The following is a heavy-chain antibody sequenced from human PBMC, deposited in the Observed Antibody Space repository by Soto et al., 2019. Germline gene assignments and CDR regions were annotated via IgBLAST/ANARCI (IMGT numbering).Heavy chain of an antibody. CDR1: GYTFSSYS. CDR3: ARDNGNYDF. V-gene: IGHV1-18*01. D-gene: IGHD2-8*01. Sequence: QIQMVQSGAEVKQPGASVKISCKTSGYTFSSYSINWVRQAPGQGLEWMAWISTTSGNTHYAERVQGRVTVTLDKSARTAFMEMWGLTSDDTAVYFCARDNGNYDFWGQGTLLTVSS. CDR2: ISTTSGNT. J-gene: IGHJ4*02.